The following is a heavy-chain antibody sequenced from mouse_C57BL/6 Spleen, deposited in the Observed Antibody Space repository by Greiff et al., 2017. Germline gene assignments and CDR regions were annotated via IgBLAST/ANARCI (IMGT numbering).Heavy chain of an antibody. D-gene: IGHD1-1*01. J-gene: IGHJ2*01. V-gene: IGHV1-15*01. CDR1: GYTFTDYE. CDR2: IDPETGGT. Sequence: VQLQQSGAELVRPGASVTLSCKASGYTFTDYEMHWVKQTPVHGLEWIGAIDPETGGTAYNQKVKGKAILTADKSSSTAYMELRSLTSEDSAVYYCTRDYYGSSFDYWGQGTTLTVSS. CDR3: TRDYYGSSFDY.